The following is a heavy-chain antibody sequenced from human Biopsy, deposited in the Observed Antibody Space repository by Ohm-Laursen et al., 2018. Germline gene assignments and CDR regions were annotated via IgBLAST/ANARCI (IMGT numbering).Heavy chain of an antibody. CDR3: VRGVDYYDPYHYYALDV. Sequence: TLSLTCAVYGESFNGYYWSWIRQTPGKGLEWIGEINHSGRANYNPSLKSRVTISVDTSKNQFSLKVRSVTAADTAVYYCVRGVDYYDPYHYYALDVWGQGATVTVSS. D-gene: IGHD3-22*01. CDR2: INHSGRA. J-gene: IGHJ6*02. V-gene: IGHV4-34*01. CDR1: GESFNGYY.